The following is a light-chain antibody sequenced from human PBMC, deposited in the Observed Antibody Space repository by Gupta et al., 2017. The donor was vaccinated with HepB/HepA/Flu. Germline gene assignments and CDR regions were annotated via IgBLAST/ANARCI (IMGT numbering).Light chain of an antibody. Sequence: DIMMTQSPLSLPVIPGEPASISCRSSQSLLHSNGYTYLDWYLQKPGQSPQLLIYLVSNRASAVPDRFTGSRSGTDFTLKISIVYAEDVVIYYCRQVVQTPVTFGQGTRLDIK. CDR3: RQVVQTPVT. V-gene: IGKV2-28*01. CDR1: QSLLHSNGYTY. CDR2: LVS. J-gene: IGKJ5*01.